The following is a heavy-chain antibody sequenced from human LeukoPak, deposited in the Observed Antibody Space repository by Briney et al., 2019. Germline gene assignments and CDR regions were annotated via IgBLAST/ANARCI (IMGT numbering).Heavy chain of an antibody. D-gene: IGHD3-10*01. J-gene: IGHJ4*02. CDR2: ISGSGGST. CDR3: AKRYGEYLFDY. Sequence: GGSLRLSCAASGLTFSSYAMSWVRQAPGKGREWVSSISGSGGSTYYADSVKGRFTISRDNSKNTVYLQMNSLRAEDTAVYYCAKRYGEYLFDYWGQGTLVTVSS. V-gene: IGHV3-23*01. CDR1: GLTFSSYA.